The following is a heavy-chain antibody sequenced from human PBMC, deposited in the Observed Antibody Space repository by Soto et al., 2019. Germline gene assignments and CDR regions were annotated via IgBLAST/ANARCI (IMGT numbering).Heavy chain of an antibody. V-gene: IGHV4-31*03. CDR3: ARAAHYSSPFRWFDP. D-gene: IGHD6-13*01. CDR1: GGSISSGGYY. J-gene: IGHJ5*02. Sequence: QVQLQESGPGLVKPSQTLSLTCTVSGGSISSGGYYWSWIRHPPWKGLGWIGYIYYSGSTSYNPSLQSRVTISVDPSKNQFSLKLSSVTAADTAVYYCARAAHYSSPFRWFDPWGQGTLVTVSS. CDR2: IYYSGST.